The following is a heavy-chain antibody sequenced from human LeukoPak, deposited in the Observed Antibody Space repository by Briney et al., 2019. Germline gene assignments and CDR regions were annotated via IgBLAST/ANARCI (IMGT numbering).Heavy chain of an antibody. CDR2: IYPGDSDT. D-gene: IGHD2-2*01. CDR1: GYSFTSYW. J-gene: IGHJ4*02. V-gene: IGHV5-51*01. CDR3: AISTGVYCSSTSCSGKPFDY. Sequence: PGESLKISCKGSGYSFTSYWISWVRQMPGKGLEWMGIIYPGDSDTRYSPSFQGQVTISADKPISTAYLQWSSLKASDTAMYYCAISTGVYCSSTSCSGKPFDYWGQGTLVTVSS.